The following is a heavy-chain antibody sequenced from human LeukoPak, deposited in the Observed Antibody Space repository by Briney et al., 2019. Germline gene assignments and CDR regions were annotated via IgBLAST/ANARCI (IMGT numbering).Heavy chain of an antibody. CDR3: TTGYSSDWYY. D-gene: IGHD6-19*01. CDR1: GFSVSRAW. CDR2: IKSKTDGGTT. J-gene: IGHJ4*02. V-gene: IGHV3-15*01. Sequence: GGSLRLSCAASGASGFSVSRAWMNWVRQAPGKGLEWVGHIKSKTDGGTTDYAAPVKGRFIISRDESKNTLYLQMNSLKTEDTAVYYCTTGYSSDWYYWGQGTLVTVSS.